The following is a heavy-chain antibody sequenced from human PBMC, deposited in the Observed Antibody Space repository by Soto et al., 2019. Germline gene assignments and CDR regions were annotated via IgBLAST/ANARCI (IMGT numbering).Heavy chain of an antibody. J-gene: IGHJ4*02. CDR1: GFTFSSYA. Sequence: QVQLVESGGGVVQPGRSLRLSCAASGFTFSSYAMHWVRQAPGKGLEWVAVISYDGSNKYYADSVKGRFTISRDNSKNTLYLQMNSLRAEDTAVYYCASDDGDYWGQGTLVTVSS. CDR3: ASDDGDY. V-gene: IGHV3-30-3*01. CDR2: ISYDGSNK.